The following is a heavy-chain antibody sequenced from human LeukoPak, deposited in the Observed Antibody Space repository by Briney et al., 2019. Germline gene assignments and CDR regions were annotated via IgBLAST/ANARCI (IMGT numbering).Heavy chain of an antibody. D-gene: IGHD2-8*01. CDR3: VKDSIERNGVYDAFDI. Sequence: PGGSLRLSCEASGFKFYEYAMNWVRHAPGKGLEWVSHICGRGDDPEYADSVKGRFAVSRDNSRNTLYLQLNSLRAEDTAVYYCVKDSIERNGVYDAFDIWGQGAKVTVSS. CDR2: ICGRGDDP. J-gene: IGHJ3*02. V-gene: IGHV3-23*01. CDR1: GFKFYEYA.